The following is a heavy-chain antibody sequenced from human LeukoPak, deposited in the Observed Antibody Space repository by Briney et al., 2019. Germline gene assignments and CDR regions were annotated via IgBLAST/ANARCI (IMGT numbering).Heavy chain of an antibody. V-gene: IGHV3-74*01. CDR2: INTDGSST. J-gene: IGHJ4*02. D-gene: IGHD2-15*01. Sequence: HAGGSLRLSCAASGLAFSFSSNWLHWVRQAPGKGLVWVSRINTDGSSTTYADSVRGRFTISRDNAKNTLYLQMNSLRAEDTAVYYCARGGGAVFGYWGQGTLVTVSS. CDR3: ARGGGAVFGY. CDR1: GLAFSFSSNW.